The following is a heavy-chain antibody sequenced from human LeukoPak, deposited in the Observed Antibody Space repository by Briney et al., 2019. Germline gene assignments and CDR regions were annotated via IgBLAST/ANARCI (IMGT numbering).Heavy chain of an antibody. D-gene: IGHD6-6*01. CDR2: IRGDGGEK. J-gene: IGHJ4*02. CDR3: ARGGAARPDF. V-gene: IGHV3-7*01. Sequence: GGSLRLSCAASGFTFSTYWMNWFRQTPGKGLEWVAKIRGDGGEKDHVASVKGRFTISRGNAKNSLYLQMNSLRVEDTAIYYCARGGAARPDFWGQGTLVTVSS. CDR1: GFTFSTYW.